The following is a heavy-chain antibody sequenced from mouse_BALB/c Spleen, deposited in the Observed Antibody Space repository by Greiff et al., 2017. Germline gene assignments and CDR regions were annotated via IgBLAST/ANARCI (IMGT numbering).Heavy chain of an antibody. J-gene: IGHJ2*01. V-gene: IGHV5-6-5*01. Sequence: DVKLVESGGGLVKPGGSLKLSCAASGFTFSSYAMSWVRQTPEKRLEWVASISSGGSTYYPDSVKGRFTISRDNARNILYLQMSSLRSEDTAMYYCARGLNWDYFDYWGQGTTLTVSS. CDR1: GFTFSSYA. CDR2: ISSGGST. D-gene: IGHD4-1*01. CDR3: ARGLNWDYFDY.